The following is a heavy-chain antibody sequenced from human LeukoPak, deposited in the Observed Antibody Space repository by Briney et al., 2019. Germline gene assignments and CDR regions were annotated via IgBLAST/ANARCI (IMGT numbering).Heavy chain of an antibody. V-gene: IGHV1-2*04. Sequence: EASVKVSCKAPGGTFSSYAISWVRQAPGQGLEWMGWINPNSGGTNYAQKFQGWVTMTRDTSISTAYMELSRLRSDDTAVYYCARGRNDILTGRVTDAFDIWGQGTMVTVSS. CDR1: GGTFSSYA. CDR3: ARGRNDILTGRVTDAFDI. CDR2: INPNSGGT. D-gene: IGHD3-9*01. J-gene: IGHJ3*02.